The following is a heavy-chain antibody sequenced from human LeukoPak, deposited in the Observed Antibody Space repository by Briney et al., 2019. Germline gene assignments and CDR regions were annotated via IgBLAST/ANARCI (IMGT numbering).Heavy chain of an antibody. CDR2: ISYSGST. Sequence: SETLSLTCTVSGGSISTYHWSWIRQPPGKGLEWIGYISYSGSTNYNPSLKSRVTISVDTSKSQFSLKLSSVTAADTAVYYCARHLDYYGSGSYEYWGQGTLVTVSS. D-gene: IGHD3-10*01. J-gene: IGHJ4*02. CDR1: GGSISTYH. CDR3: ARHLDYYGSGSYEY. V-gene: IGHV4-59*08.